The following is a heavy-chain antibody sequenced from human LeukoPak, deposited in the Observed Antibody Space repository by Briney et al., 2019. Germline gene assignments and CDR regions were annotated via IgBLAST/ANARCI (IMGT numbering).Heavy chain of an antibody. D-gene: IGHD5-18*01. J-gene: IGHJ4*02. CDR1: GGSFSGYY. CDR2: INHSGST. V-gene: IGHV4-34*01. Sequence: KPSETLSLTCAVYGGSFSGYYWSWIRQPPGKGREWSGEINHSGSTNYNPSLKSRVTISVDTSKNQFSLKLSSVTAADTAVYYCARGYSYGFDFWGQGTLVTVSS. CDR3: ARGYSYGFDF.